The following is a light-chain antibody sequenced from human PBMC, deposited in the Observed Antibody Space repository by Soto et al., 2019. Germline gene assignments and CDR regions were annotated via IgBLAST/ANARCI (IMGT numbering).Light chain of an antibody. CDR2: AAS. Sequence: VVTQSPATLSVFPGETATLSCRASQSVSSDLAGYQQRRGQAPRLLIYAASTRATGIPARFRGSGSGTEFRLTISSLQSEDFATYYCQQYNTWHPKMAFGRGTKVEIK. V-gene: IGKV3-15*01. CDR3: QQYNTWHPKMA. CDR1: QSVSSD. J-gene: IGKJ1*01.